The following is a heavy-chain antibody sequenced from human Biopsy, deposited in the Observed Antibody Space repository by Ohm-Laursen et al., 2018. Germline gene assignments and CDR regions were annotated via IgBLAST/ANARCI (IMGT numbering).Heavy chain of an antibody. Sequence: TLSLTCSVSGDSISASTTSYWAWLRQPPGKGLEWIGSIYNSETTFYNPSLKSRVAISVDTSTNQFSLKVSSATAADTALYYCARHPTGFWFDPWGHGTLVTVSS. V-gene: IGHV4-39*01. CDR1: GDSISASTTSY. J-gene: IGHJ5*02. CDR2: IYNSETT. CDR3: ARHPTGFWFDP.